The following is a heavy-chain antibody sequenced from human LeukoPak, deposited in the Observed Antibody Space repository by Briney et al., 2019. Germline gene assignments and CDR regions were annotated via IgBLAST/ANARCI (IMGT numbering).Heavy chain of an antibody. V-gene: IGHV1-46*01. D-gene: IGHD6-6*01. CDR1: GYTFTSYY. J-gene: IGHJ6*03. Sequence: ASVKVSCKASGYTFTSYYMHWVRQAPGQGLEWMGIINPSGGSTSYAQKFQGRVTMTRDMSTSTVYMELSSLRSEDTAVYYCARSFRRIAVRPGDYYYYMDVWGEGTTVTVSS. CDR3: ARSFRRIAVRPGDYYYYMDV. CDR2: INPSGGST.